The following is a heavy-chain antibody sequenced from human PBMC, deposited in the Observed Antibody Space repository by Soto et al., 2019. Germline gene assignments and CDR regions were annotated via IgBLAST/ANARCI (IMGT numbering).Heavy chain of an antibody. D-gene: IGHD3-10*02. CDR1: GGSISSGGYY. CDR2: IDYSGST. CDR3: ARDELGSGSYQGNNLFDP. V-gene: IGHV4-31*03. J-gene: IGHJ5*02. Sequence: SETLSLTCTVSGGSISSGGYYWSWIRQHPGKGLEWIGYIDYSGSTYYNPSLKSRVTISVDTSKNQFSLKLSSVTAADTAVYYRARDELGSGSYQGNNLFDPCGKGTLVTVSS.